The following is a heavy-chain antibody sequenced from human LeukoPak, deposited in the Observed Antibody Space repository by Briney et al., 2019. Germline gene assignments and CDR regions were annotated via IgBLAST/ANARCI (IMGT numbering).Heavy chain of an antibody. V-gene: IGHV4-59*01. CDR1: GGSISSYY. CDR2: IYYSGST. J-gene: IGHJ4*02. D-gene: IGHD5-18*01. CDR3: AREGGSYGLFDC. Sequence: SETLSLTCTVSGGSISSYYWSWIRQPPGKGLEWIGYIYYSGSTNYNPSLKSRVTISVDTSKNQFSLKLSSVTAADTAVYYCAREGGSYGLFDCWGQGTLVTVSS.